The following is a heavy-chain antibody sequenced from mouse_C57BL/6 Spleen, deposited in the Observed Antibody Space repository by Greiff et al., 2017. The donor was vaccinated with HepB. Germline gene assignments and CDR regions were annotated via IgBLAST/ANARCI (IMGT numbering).Heavy chain of an antibody. CDR1: GFTFSDYG. D-gene: IGHD2-4*01. CDR3: ARIYYYYDDYAMDY. J-gene: IGHJ4*01. V-gene: IGHV5-17*01. Sequence: EVQGVESGGGLVKPGGSLKLSCAASGFTFSDYGMHWVRQAPEKGLEWVAYISSGSSTIYYADTVKGRFTITSDNAKNTLFLQMTSLRSEDTAMYYCARIYYYYDDYAMDYWGQGTSVTVAS. CDR2: ISSGSSTI.